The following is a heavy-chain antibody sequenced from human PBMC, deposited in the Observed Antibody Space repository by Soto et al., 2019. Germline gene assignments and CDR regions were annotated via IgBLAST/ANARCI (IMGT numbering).Heavy chain of an antibody. CDR3: ARRVDCSSTSCAGPGWFDP. D-gene: IGHD2-2*01. CDR1: GGSISSSSYY. Sequence: SETLSLTCTVSGGSISSSSYYWGWIRQPPGKGLEWIGSIYYSGSTYYNPSLKSRVTISVDTSKNQFSLKLSSVTAADTAVYYCARRVDCSSTSCAGPGWFDPWGQGTLVTVSS. V-gene: IGHV4-39*01. CDR2: IYYSGST. J-gene: IGHJ5*02.